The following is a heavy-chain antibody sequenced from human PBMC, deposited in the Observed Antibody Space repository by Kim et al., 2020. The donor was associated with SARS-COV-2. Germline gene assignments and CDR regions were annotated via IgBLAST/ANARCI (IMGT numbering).Heavy chain of an antibody. V-gene: IGHV1-46*01. Sequence: ASVKVSCKASGYAVSRYFMHWVRQAPGQGLEWMGRINPSDGSTSYTQKLQGRIPMTWDTSTNTVYMELSSLRSEDTAVYYRARDGVYCSTDSCSRPYYYY. CDR1: GYAVSRYF. J-gene: IGHJ6*01. CDR3: ARDGVYCSTDSCSRPYYYY. D-gene: IGHD2-2*01. CDR2: INPSDGST.